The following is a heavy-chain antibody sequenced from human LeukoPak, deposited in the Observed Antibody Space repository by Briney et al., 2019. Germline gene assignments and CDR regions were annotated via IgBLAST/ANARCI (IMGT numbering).Heavy chain of an antibody. CDR1: GFTFSSYS. V-gene: IGHV3-21*01. Sequence: SGGSLRLSCAASGFTFSSYSMNWVRQAPGKGLEWVSSISSSSSYIYYADSVKGRFTISRDNAKNSLYLRMNSLRAEDTAVYYCASAGDYYYYYYMDVWGKGTTVTVSS. J-gene: IGHJ6*03. D-gene: IGHD3-10*01. CDR2: ISSSSSYI. CDR3: ASAGDYYYYYYMDV.